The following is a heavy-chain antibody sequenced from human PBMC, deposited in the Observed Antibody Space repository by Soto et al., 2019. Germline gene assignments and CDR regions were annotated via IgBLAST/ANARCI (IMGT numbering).Heavy chain of an antibody. V-gene: IGHV3-30*18. CDR1: GFTFSGYG. CDR3: AKDSVGATYYYFSMDV. J-gene: IGHJ6*02. D-gene: IGHD1-26*01. Sequence: QVQLVESGGGVVQPGRSLRLSCAASGFTFSGYGMHWVRQAPGKGLEWVAVISSDGSNKYYAESVKGRFTLSRDNSKNMVYLQISSLRAEDTAVYFCAKDSVGATYYYFSMDVWGQGATVTVSS. CDR2: ISSDGSNK.